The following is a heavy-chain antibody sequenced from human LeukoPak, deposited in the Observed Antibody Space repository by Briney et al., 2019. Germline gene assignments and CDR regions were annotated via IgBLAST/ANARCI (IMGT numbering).Heavy chain of an antibody. Sequence: SETLSLTCTVSGGSISSGSYYWSWIRQPAGKGLEWIGRIYTSGSTNYNPSLKSRVTISVDTSKNQLSLKLSSVTAADTAVYYCARVDGGWPRTEYYHYYYYMDVWGKGTTVTVSS. CDR3: ARVDGGWPRTEYYHYYYYMDV. V-gene: IGHV4-61*02. CDR1: GGSISSGSYY. J-gene: IGHJ6*03. CDR2: IYTSGST. D-gene: IGHD6-19*01.